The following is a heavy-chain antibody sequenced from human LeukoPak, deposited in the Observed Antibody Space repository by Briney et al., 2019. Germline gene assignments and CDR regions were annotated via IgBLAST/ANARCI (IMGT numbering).Heavy chain of an antibody. CDR2: INPSGGST. CDR1: GYTFTGYY. D-gene: IGHD3-22*01. V-gene: IGHV1-46*01. J-gene: IGHJ5*02. Sequence: ASVKVSCKASGYTFTGYYMHWVRQAPGQGLEWMGIINPSGGSTSYAQKFQGRVTMTRDTSTSTVYMELSSLRSEDTAVYYCARVHYPTYYYDSSGYQPFDPWGQGTLVTASS. CDR3: ARVHYPTYYYDSSGYQPFDP.